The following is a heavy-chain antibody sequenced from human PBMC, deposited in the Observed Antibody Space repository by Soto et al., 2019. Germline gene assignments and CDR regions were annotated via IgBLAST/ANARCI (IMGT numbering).Heavy chain of an antibody. CDR2: INQDGSKK. Sequence: GGSLRLSCAASRFTFSTYWMDWVRQTPGKGLEWVANINQDGSKKNYVDSVKGRFTISRDNAKNSLYLQMSSLTAEDSALYYCSRSLNSWGQGTLVTVSS. CDR1: RFTFSTYW. V-gene: IGHV3-7*01. CDR3: SRSLNS. J-gene: IGHJ4*02.